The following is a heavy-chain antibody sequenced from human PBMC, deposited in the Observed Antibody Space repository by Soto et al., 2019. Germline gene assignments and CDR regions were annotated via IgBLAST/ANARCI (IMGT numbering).Heavy chain of an antibody. CDR2: ISYDGSNK. Sequence: QVQLVESGGGVVQPGRSLRLSCAASGFTFSSYAMHWVRQAPGKGLEWVAVISYDGSNKYYADSVKGRFTISRDNSKNTLYLQMNSLRAEDTAVYYRARVWYDSSGYCQPDYWGQGTLVTVSS. CDR3: ARVWYDSSGYCQPDY. J-gene: IGHJ4*02. D-gene: IGHD3-22*01. V-gene: IGHV3-30-3*01. CDR1: GFTFSSYA.